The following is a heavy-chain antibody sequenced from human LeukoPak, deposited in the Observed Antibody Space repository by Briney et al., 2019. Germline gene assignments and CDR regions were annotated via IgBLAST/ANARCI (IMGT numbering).Heavy chain of an antibody. Sequence: GGSLRLSCAASGFTFSSYGMHWVRQAPGKGLEWVAVISYDGSNKYYADSVKGRFTISRDNSKNTLYLQMNSLRVEDTAVYYCAPSYRDGYKESDYFDYWGQGTLVTVSS. CDR2: ISYDGSNK. CDR1: GFTFSSYG. CDR3: APSYRDGYKESDYFDY. V-gene: IGHV3-30*03. D-gene: IGHD5-24*01. J-gene: IGHJ4*02.